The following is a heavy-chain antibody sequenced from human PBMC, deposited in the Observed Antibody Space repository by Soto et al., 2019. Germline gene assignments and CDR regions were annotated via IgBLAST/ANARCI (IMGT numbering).Heavy chain of an antibody. CDR3: ARGGGYDPFDY. V-gene: IGHV4-30-2*01. J-gene: IGHJ4*02. D-gene: IGHD5-12*01. CDR2: ISPLENT. Sequence: QLQLHQSGSGLVKASQTLSLTCTFSGASISYGGYSWSWLRQPAGKGLEWIGYISPLENTFYNPSFQSRLTLSRDRSKNQFSLKLASMTAADTAVYYCARGGGYDPFDYWGQGTLVTVAS. CDR1: GASISYGGYS.